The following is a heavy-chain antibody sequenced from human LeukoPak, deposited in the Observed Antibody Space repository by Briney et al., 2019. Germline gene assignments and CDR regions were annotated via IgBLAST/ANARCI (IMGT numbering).Heavy chain of an antibody. CDR2: IYTSGST. V-gene: IGHV4-61*02. D-gene: IGHD3-10*01. J-gene: IGHJ3*02. CDR1: GGSVSSGSYY. CDR3: ARSISGSYQLSDAFDI. Sequence: SETLSLTCTVSGGSVSSGSYYWSWIRQPAGKGLEWIGRIYTSGSTNYNPSLKSRVTMSVDTSKNQFSLKLSSVTAADTAVYYCARSISGSYQLSDAFDIWGQGTMVTVSS.